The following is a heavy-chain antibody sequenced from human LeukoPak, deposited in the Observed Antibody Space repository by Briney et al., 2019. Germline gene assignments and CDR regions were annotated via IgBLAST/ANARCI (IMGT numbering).Heavy chain of an antibody. J-gene: IGHJ3*01. CDR3: ARDTPLAYCSGGNCYYGAFDF. Sequence: SQTLSLTCAISGESVSSNSSAWNWIRQSPSRGLEWLGRTYYRSKWYYDYAVSVKSRITINPDTSTNQLSLQLNSVTPEDTAVYYCARDTPLAYCSGGNCYYGAFDFWGQGTMVTVSS. CDR2: TYYRSKWYY. CDR1: GESVSSNSSA. D-gene: IGHD2-15*01. V-gene: IGHV6-1*01.